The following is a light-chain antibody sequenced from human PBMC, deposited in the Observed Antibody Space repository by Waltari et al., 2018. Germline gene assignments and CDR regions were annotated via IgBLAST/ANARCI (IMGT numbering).Light chain of an antibody. CDR2: RAS. J-gene: IGKJ1*01. Sequence: DIQITHSPSPLSPSVGERVTITCRASENVNNYLNWYQQKPGEAPKLLIFRASTLQSGVPSRFSGSGSGTDYTFTISSLQSEDIATYFCQHNYGSPRTFGQGTKVEIK. CDR1: ENVNNY. CDR3: QHNYGSPRT. V-gene: IGKV1-39*01.